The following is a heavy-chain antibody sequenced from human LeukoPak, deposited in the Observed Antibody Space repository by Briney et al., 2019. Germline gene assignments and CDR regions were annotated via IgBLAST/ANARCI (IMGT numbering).Heavy chain of an antibody. V-gene: IGHV3-21*01. J-gene: IGHJ4*02. CDR3: ASTVYSPWYSFDY. Sequence: PGGSLRLSCAASGFTFSTYTMNWVRQAPGKGLEWVSSISSRSSYIYYADSVKGRFTISRDNAKNSLYLQMNSLSAEDTAVYYCASTVYSPWYSFDYWGQGTLVTVSS. CDR1: GFTFSTYT. D-gene: IGHD5-12*01. CDR2: ISSRSSYI.